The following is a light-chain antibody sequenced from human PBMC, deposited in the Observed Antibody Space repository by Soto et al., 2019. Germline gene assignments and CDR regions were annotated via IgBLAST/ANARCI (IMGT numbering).Light chain of an antibody. Sequence: QSVLTQPPSVSWAPGQRVTISCTGSSSNIGAGYDVHWYQQLPGTAPKLLIYGNTNRPSGVPDRFSGSRSGTSASLAITGLQAEDDGDYYCPSYDSSLSGSSVFGTGTKVTVL. CDR1: SSNIGAGYD. CDR3: PSYDSSLSGSSV. V-gene: IGLV1-40*01. CDR2: GNT. J-gene: IGLJ1*01.